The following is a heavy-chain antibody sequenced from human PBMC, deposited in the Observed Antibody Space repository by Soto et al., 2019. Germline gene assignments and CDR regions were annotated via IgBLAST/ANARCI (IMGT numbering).Heavy chain of an antibody. V-gene: IGHV4-34*01. Sequence: SETLSLTCAVYCGSFSGYYWSWLRTPQGKGLEWIGEINHSGSTKYNPSLTSRVTISVETSKNQFSLKLSSLTAPDSAGDYCAGAPYCSGGSSSTYNGFDAGGPGTLVTVSS. J-gene: IGHJ5*02. CDR2: INHSGST. CDR3: AGAPYCSGGSSSTYNGFDA. CDR1: CGSFSGYY. D-gene: IGHD2-15*01.